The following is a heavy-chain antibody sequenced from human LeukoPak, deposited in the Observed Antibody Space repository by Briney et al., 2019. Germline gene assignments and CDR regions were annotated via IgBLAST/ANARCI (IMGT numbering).Heavy chain of an antibody. CDR3: ARVFTFGGVILESYAFDI. Sequence: GGSLRLSCAASGFTFSSYSMNWVRQAPGKGLEWVSSISSSSSYIYYADSVKGRFTISRGNAKNSLYLQMNSLRAEDTAVYYCARVFTFGGVILESYAFDIWAQGTMVTVSS. CDR2: ISSSSSYI. CDR1: GFTFSSYS. D-gene: IGHD3-16*01. J-gene: IGHJ3*02. V-gene: IGHV3-21*01.